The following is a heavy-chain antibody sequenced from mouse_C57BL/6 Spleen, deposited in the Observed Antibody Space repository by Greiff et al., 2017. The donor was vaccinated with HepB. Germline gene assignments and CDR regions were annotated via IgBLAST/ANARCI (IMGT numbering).Heavy chain of an antibody. Sequence: QVQLQHPGAELVKPGASVKLSCKASGYTFTSYWMHWVKQRPGQGLEWIGMIHPNSGSTNYNEKFKSKATLTVDKSSSTAYMQLSSLTSEDSAVYYCARSSYYSNPYAMDYWGQGTSVTVSS. CDR1: GYTFTSYW. CDR3: ARSSYYSNPYAMDY. D-gene: IGHD2-5*01. CDR2: IHPNSGST. V-gene: IGHV1-64*01. J-gene: IGHJ4*01.